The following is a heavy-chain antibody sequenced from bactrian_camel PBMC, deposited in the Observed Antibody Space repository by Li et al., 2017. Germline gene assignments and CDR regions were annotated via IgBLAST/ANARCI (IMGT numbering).Heavy chain of an antibody. CDR2: ISTDGTT. CDR3: AADDSYDCYSAS. J-gene: IGHJ6*01. CDR1: GFSLANYH. Sequence: HVQLVESGGGSVQAGGSLTLTCTVSAKASGFSLANYHAYWYRPLPGDECELVSAISTDGTTEYADSVKGRFTISRDNAKNAVYLQMNNLKVDDTAVYYCAADDSYDCYSASGGPGTQVTVS. D-gene: IGHD3*01. V-gene: IGHV3S55*01.